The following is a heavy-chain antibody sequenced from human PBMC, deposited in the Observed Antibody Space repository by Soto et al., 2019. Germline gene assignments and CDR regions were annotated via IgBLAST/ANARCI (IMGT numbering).Heavy chain of an antibody. CDR3: ARGIAVAVSGLDY. J-gene: IGHJ4*02. CDR2: IYHSGST. CDR1: CGSISSSNW. V-gene: IGHV4-4*02. Sequence: KPSETLSLTCAGSCGSISSSNWWSWVRQPPGKGLEWIGEIYHSGSTNYNPSLKSRVTISVDKSKNQFSLKLSSVTAADTAVYYCARGIAVAVSGLDYWGQGTLVTVSS. D-gene: IGHD6-19*01.